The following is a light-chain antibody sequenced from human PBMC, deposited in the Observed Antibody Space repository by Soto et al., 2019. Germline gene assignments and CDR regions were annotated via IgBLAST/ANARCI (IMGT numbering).Light chain of an antibody. Sequence: SYELTQPPSVSVAPGETARITCGGNNIGSKSVPWYQQRPGQAPVLVIYYDSGRPSGIPERFSGSNSGNTATLTINRVEAGDEADYYCQVWDSGRDHVVFGGGTKLTVL. V-gene: IGLV3-21*04. CDR2: YDS. CDR1: NIGSKS. CDR3: QVWDSGRDHVV. J-gene: IGLJ2*01.